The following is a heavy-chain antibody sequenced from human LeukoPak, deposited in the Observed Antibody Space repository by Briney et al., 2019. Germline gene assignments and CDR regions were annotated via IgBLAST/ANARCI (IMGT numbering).Heavy chain of an antibody. CDR3: AREGITIFGVVIPYYMDV. Sequence: SETLSLTCTVSGGSISSYYWSWIRQPAGKGLEWIGRIYGSGGTNYNSSLKSRVTMSADTSKNQFSLKLGSVTAADTAVYYCAREGITIFGVVIPYYMDVWGKGTTVTVSS. J-gene: IGHJ6*03. D-gene: IGHD3-3*01. V-gene: IGHV4-4*07. CDR2: IYGSGGT. CDR1: GGSISSYY.